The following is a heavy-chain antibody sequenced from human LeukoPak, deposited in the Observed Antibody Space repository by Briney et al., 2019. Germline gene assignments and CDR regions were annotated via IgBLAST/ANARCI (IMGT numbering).Heavy chain of an antibody. D-gene: IGHD4-17*01. Sequence: GASVKVSCKASGYTFTGYYMHWVRQAPGQGLEWMGWIHPNSGGTNYAQKFQGRVTMTRDTSISTPYMELRRLRSDDTAVYYCAGGPTVTTGYWGQGTLVTVSS. CDR2: IHPNSGGT. J-gene: IGHJ4*02. V-gene: IGHV1-2*02. CDR3: AGGPTVTTGY. CDR1: GYTFTGYY.